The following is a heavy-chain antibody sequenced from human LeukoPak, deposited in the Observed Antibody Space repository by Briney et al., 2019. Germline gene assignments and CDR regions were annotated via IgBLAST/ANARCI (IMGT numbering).Heavy chain of an antibody. Sequence: PSETLSLTCAVYGGSFSGYYWSWIRQPPGKGLEWIGEINHSGSTNYNPSLKSRVTISVDTSKNQFSLKLSSVTAADTAVYYCARVAVAAPVQFDYWGQGTLVTVSS. CDR2: INHSGST. CDR1: GGSFSGYY. D-gene: IGHD6-19*01. J-gene: IGHJ4*02. V-gene: IGHV4-34*01. CDR3: ARVAVAAPVQFDY.